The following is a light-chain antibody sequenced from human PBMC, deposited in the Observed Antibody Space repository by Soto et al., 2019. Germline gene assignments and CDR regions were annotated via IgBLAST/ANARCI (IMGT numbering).Light chain of an antibody. CDR1: SSDVGGYNY. Sequence: QSVLTQPASVSGSPGQSVTISCTGTSSDVGGYNYVSWYQHHPGKAPKLMIYEVSNRPSGVSNRFSGSKSGNTASLTISGLQAEDEADYYCTSYRSTSTWVFGGGTKLTVL. CDR3: TSYRSTSTWV. J-gene: IGLJ3*02. CDR2: EVS. V-gene: IGLV2-14*01.